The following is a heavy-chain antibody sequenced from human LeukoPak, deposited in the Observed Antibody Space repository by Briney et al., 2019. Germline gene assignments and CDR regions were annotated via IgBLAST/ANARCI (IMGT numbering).Heavy chain of an antibody. CDR3: AREKDYYGSGSYDPALPFDI. Sequence: PGGSLRLSCAASGFTFSSYAMHWVRQAPGKGLEWVAVISYDGSNKYYADSVKGRFTISRDNSKNTLYLQMNSLRAEDTAVYYCAREKDYYGSGSYDPALPFDIWGQGTMVTVSS. D-gene: IGHD3-10*01. CDR1: GFTFSSYA. J-gene: IGHJ3*02. CDR2: ISYDGSNK. V-gene: IGHV3-30-3*01.